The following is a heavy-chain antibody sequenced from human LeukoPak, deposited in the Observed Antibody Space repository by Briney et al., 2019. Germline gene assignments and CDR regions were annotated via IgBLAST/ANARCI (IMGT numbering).Heavy chain of an antibody. CDR1: GGSISSGGYY. CDR3: ARSGWVRGAPRY. V-gene: IGHV4-31*03. J-gene: IGHJ4*02. CDR2: IYYSGST. D-gene: IGHD3-10*01. Sequence: SQTLSLTCPFSGGSISSGGYYWSWIPQHPGKGLEWIGYIYYSGSTYYNPSLKSRVTISVDTSKNQFSLKLSSVTAADTAVYYCARSGWVRGAPRYWGQGTLVTVSS.